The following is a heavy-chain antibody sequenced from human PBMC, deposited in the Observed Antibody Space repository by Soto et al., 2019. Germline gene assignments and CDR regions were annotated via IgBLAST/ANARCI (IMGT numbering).Heavy chain of an antibody. V-gene: IGHV3-21*01. D-gene: IGHD5-12*01. CDR2: ISSSSSYI. J-gene: IGHJ4*02. CDR1: GFTFSSYS. CDR3: ATHGYSGYPAAGY. Sequence: GGSLRLSCAASGFTFSSYSMNWVRQAPGKGLEWVSSISSSSSYIYYADSVKGRFTISRDNAKNSLYLQMNSLRAEDTAVYYCATHGYSGYPAAGYWGQGTLVTVSS.